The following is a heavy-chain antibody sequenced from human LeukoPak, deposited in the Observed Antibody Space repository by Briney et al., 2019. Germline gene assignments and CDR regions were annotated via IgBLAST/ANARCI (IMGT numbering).Heavy chain of an antibody. CDR1: GFSFSSYW. V-gene: IGHV3-7*01. J-gene: IGHJ6*03. CDR2: IRQDESER. D-gene: IGHD3-10*01. CDR3: ARLSAYYYGSYFYYYMDV. Sequence: PGGSLRLSCEGSGFSFSSYWMTWVRQLPGKGPEWVANIRQDESERYFADSVKGRFTISRDNAKESVYLHMSSLRAEDTALYYCARLSAYYYGSYFYYYMDVWGKGTTVTVSS.